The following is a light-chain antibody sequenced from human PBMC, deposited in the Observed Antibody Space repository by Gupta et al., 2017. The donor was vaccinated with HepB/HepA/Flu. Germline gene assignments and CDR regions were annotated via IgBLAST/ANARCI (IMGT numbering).Light chain of an antibody. V-gene: IGLV1-40*01. CDR1: SSNIGAGYD. J-gene: IGLJ1*01. Sequence: QSVLTQPPSVSGAPGQRVTISCTGSSSNIGAGYDVHWYQQLPGTAPKLLIYGNSTRPSGVPDRFSGSKSGTSASLAITGLQAEDEADYYGQSYDSSLSGSYVFGTGTKVTVL. CDR3: QSYDSSLSGSYV. CDR2: GNS.